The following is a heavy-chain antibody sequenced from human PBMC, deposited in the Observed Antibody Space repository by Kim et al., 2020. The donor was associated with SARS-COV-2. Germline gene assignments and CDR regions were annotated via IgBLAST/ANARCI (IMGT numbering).Heavy chain of an antibody. D-gene: IGHD5-12*01. CDR2: IWYDGSNK. Sequence: GGSLRLSCAASGFTFSSYGMHWVRQAPGKGLEWVAVIWYDGSNKYYADSVKGRFTISRDNSKNTLYLQMNSLRAEDTAVYYCARRYFSGYDVPYYYGMDVWGQGTTVTVSS. J-gene: IGHJ6*02. CDR3: ARRYFSGYDVPYYYGMDV. V-gene: IGHV3-33*01. CDR1: GFTFSSYG.